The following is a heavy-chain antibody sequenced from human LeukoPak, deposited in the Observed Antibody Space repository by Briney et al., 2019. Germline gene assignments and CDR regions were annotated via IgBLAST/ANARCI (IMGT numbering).Heavy chain of an antibody. D-gene: IGHD1-26*01. CDR2: VYTTGST. J-gene: IGHJ6*03. Sequence: SQTLSLTCAVSGGSLSNYYWSWIRQPAGKGREWIGRVYTTGSTYYNPSLKSRVTMSVDTSKNQFSLKLSSVTGADTAVYFCARQWGAPYYYYYMDVWGEGTTVTVSS. CDR1: GGSLSNYY. CDR3: ARQWGAPYYYYYMDV. V-gene: IGHV4-4*07.